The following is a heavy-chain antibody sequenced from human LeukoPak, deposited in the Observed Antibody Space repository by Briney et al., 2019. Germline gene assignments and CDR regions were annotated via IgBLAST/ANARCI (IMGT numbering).Heavy chain of an antibody. CDR2: IDWDDDK. D-gene: IGHD6-19*01. Sequence: SGPALVKPTQTLTLTCTFSGFSLSASGTCVSWIRQPPGKALEWLALIDWDDDKYYSTSLKTRLTISKDTSKNQVVLTMTNMDPVDTATYYCARTPYSSGWYDYWGQGTLVTVSS. J-gene: IGHJ4*02. CDR3: ARTPYSSGWYDY. V-gene: IGHV2-70*01. CDR1: GFSLSASGTC.